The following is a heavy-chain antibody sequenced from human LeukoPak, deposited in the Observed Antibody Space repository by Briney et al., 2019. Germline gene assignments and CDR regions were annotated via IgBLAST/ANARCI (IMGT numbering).Heavy chain of an antibody. Sequence: SETLSLTCAVYGGSFSGYYWSWIRQPPGKGLEWIGEINHSGSTNYNPSLKSRVTISVDTSKNQFSLKLSSVTAADTAMYYCARGHQLYYDILTGYANGGYYFDYWGQGTLVTVSS. CDR2: INHSGST. CDR1: GGSFSGYY. CDR3: ARGHQLYYDILTGYANGGYYFDY. J-gene: IGHJ4*02. D-gene: IGHD3-9*01. V-gene: IGHV4-34*01.